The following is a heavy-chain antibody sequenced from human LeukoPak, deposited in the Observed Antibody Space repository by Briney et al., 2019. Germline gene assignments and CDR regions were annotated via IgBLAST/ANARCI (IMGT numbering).Heavy chain of an antibody. Sequence: RLSCAXSGFTFSSYEMNWVRQAPGKGLEWVSYISSSGSTIYYADSVKGRFTISRDNAKNSLYLQMNSLRAEDTAVYYCASIAAAGTFDYWGQGTLVTVSS. V-gene: IGHV3-48*03. D-gene: IGHD6-13*01. J-gene: IGHJ4*02. CDR2: ISSSGSTI. CDR3: ASIAAAGTFDY. CDR1: GFTFSSYE.